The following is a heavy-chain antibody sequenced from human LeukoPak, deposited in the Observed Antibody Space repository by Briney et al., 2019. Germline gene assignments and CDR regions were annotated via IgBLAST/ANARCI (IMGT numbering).Heavy chain of an antibody. CDR3: ARGVRFLEWLYGMDV. J-gene: IGHJ6*02. D-gene: IGHD3-3*01. Sequence: ASVKVSCKASRGTFSSYAISWVRQAPGQGLEWMGGIIPIFGTANYAQKFQGRVTITADESTSTAYMELSSLRSEDRAVYYCARGVRFLEWLYGMDVWGQGTTVTVSS. CDR1: RGTFSSYA. CDR2: IIPIFGTA. V-gene: IGHV1-69*13.